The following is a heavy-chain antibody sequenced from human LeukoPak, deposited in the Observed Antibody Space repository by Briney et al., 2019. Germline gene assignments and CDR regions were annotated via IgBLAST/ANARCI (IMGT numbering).Heavy chain of an antibody. J-gene: IGHJ6*02. CDR1: GYTFTSYG. Sequence: ASVKVSCKASGYTFTSYGISWVRQVPGQGLEWMGWISAYNGNTNYAQKLQGRVTMTTDTSTSTAYMELRGLRSDDTAVCFCARIYFWSGYFAYYYGMDVWGQGTTVTVSS. D-gene: IGHD3-3*01. CDR2: ISAYNGNT. V-gene: IGHV1-18*01. CDR3: ARIYFWSGYFAYYYGMDV.